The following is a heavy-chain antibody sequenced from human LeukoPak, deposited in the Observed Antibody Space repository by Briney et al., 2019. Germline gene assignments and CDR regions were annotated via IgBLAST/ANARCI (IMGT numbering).Heavy chain of an antibody. CDR2: IGSTSRDK. V-gene: IGHV3-21*01. J-gene: IGHJ4*01. CDR3: VGGDRRED. CDR1: GFTFSTRT. Sequence: GESLRLSCAASGFTFSTRTMNWVRQAPGKELEWLSSIGSTSRDKYYADSVKGRITISRDNADYSLYLQMNSLRAEDTAVYYCVGGDRREDWGHGTLVTVSS.